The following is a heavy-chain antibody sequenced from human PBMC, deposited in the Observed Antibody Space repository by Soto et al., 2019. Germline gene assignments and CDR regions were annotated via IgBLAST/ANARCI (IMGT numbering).Heavy chain of an antibody. V-gene: IGHV4-59*01. J-gene: IGHJ5*02. CDR2: IYYSGST. CDR1: GGSINNYQ. CDR3: ARDTVTGPGAWFDP. Sequence: SETLSLACTVSGGSINNYQWSWIRQPPGKGLEWIGYIYYSGSTKYNPSLKSRLTMSVDTSKNRFSLKLSSVTAADTAVYYCARDTVTGPGAWFDPLGQGTLVTVSS. D-gene: IGHD1-20*01.